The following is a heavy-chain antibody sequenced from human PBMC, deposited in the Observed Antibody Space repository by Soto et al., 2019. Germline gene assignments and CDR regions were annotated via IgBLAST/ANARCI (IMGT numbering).Heavy chain of an antibody. J-gene: IGHJ4*02. CDR2: ISGSGGST. CDR1: GFTFSSDA. CDR3: AKEGTRGDSLDY. V-gene: IGHV3-23*01. D-gene: IGHD4-17*01. Sequence: EVQLLESGGGLVQPGGSLRLSSAASGFTFSSDALSWLRHAPGKGLEWVSAISGSGGSTYYADSVKGRFTISRDNCKNTLYLQMNSLRAEDTAVYYCAKEGTRGDSLDYWGQGTLVTVSS.